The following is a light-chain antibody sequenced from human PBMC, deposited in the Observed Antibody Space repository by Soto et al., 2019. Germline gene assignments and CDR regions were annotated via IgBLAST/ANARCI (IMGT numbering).Light chain of an antibody. CDR2: DVS. Sequence: QSALTQPRSVSGSPGQSVTISCTGTNSDVGGYNYVSWYQQHPGKAPKLVIYDVSKRPSGVPDRFSVSKSGNTASLTISGLQAEDEADYYCCSYTGNSLWVFGGGTKLTVL. CDR3: CSYTGNSLWV. J-gene: IGLJ3*02. CDR1: NSDVGGYNY. V-gene: IGLV2-11*01.